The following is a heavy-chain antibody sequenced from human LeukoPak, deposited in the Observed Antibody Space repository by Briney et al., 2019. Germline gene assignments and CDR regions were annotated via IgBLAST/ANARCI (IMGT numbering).Heavy chain of an antibody. CDR3: AIYYYDSSGYHY. Sequence: ASVKVSCKVSVYTLTELSMHWVRQARGKGLEWMGGFDPEDGETIYAQKFQGRVTMTEDTSIDTAYMELSSLRSEDTAVYYRAIYYYDSSGYHYWGQGTLVTVSS. CDR1: VYTLTELS. D-gene: IGHD3-22*01. CDR2: FDPEDGET. V-gene: IGHV1-24*01. J-gene: IGHJ4*02.